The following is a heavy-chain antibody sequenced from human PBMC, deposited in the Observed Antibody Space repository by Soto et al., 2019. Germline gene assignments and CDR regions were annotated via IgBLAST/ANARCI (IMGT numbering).Heavy chain of an antibody. V-gene: IGHV4-59*01. CDR3: ARYSGYDFGVLYNWFDP. CDR2: IYYSGST. Sequence: AXXTLSLTCTVSGGSISSYYWGWILQPPGKGLEWIGYIYYSGSTNYNPSLKSRVTISVDTSKNQFSLKLSSVTAAETAVYYCARYSGYDFGVLYNWFDPWGQGTLVTVSS. D-gene: IGHD5-12*01. CDR1: GGSISSYY. J-gene: IGHJ5*02.